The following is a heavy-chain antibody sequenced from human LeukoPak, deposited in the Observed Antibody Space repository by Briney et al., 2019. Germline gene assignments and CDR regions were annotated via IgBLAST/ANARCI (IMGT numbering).Heavy chain of an antibody. CDR2: MNPNSGYT. V-gene: IGHV1-8*01. J-gene: IGHJ6*02. Sequence: EASVKVSCKASGYAFTSYDINWVRQATGQGLEWMGWMNPNSGYTGYAPKFQGRVTMTRNTSISTAYMELSRLRSEDTAVYYCARNYYDSSGYYSLRYYYGLDVWGQGTTVTVSS. D-gene: IGHD3-22*01. CDR1: GYAFTSYD. CDR3: ARNYYDSSGYYSLRYYYGLDV.